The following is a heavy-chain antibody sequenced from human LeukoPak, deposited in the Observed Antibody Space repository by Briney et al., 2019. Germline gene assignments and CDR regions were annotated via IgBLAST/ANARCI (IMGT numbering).Heavy chain of an antibody. Sequence: GGSLRLSCAASGFTFSSYSMNWVRQAPGKGLEWVSSISSSSSYIYYADSVKGRFTISRDNAKNSLYLQMNSLRAEDTAVYYCARDRLEEQWLVLGQLWGQGTLVTVSS. CDR2: ISSSSSYI. V-gene: IGHV3-21*01. D-gene: IGHD6-19*01. J-gene: IGHJ4*02. CDR1: GFTFSSYS. CDR3: ARDRLEEQWLVLGQL.